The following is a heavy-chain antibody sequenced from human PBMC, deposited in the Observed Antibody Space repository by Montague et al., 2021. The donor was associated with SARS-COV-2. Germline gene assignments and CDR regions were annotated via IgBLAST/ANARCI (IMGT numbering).Heavy chain of an antibody. CDR3: AGGGSEGLYYNYYGMDV. V-gene: IGHV3-30-3*01. CDR2: ISYDGSNK. CDR1: GFTFSSYA. J-gene: IGHJ6*02. D-gene: IGHD3-10*01. Sequence: SLRLSCSASGFTFSSYAMHWVRQAPGKGLEWVAVISYDGSNKYYADSVKGRFTISRDNSKNTLYLQMNSLRAEDTAVYYCAGGGSEGLYYNYYGMDVWGQGTTVTVSS.